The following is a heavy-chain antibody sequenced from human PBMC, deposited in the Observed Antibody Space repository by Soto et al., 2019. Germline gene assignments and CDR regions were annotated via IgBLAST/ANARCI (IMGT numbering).Heavy chain of an antibody. CDR2: TYYRSKWYN. D-gene: IGHD6-19*01. CDR1: GDSVSSNSAA. V-gene: IGHV6-1*01. CDR3: ARGLASRPSNGMDV. Sequence: QTLSLTCVSSGDSVSSNSAAWNWIRQSPSRGLEWLGRTYYRSKWYNDYAVSVKSRITINPDTSKNQFSLQLNSVTPEDTAVYYCARGLASRPSNGMDVWGQGTTVTVSS. J-gene: IGHJ6*02.